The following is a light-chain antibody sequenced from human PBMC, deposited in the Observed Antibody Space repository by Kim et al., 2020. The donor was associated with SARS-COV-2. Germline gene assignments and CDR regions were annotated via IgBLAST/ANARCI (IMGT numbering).Light chain of an antibody. Sequence: QSALTQPASVSGSPGQSISISCAGTSSDIGGYNFVSWYQQHPGRAPKLIIYDVSRRPSGISNRFSGSKSGNTASLIISGLQAEDEADYYCCSFTSTNTCIFGGGTQLTVL. CDR2: DVS. V-gene: IGLV2-14*01. CDR3: CSFTSTNTCI. CDR1: SSDIGGYNF. J-gene: IGLJ2*01.